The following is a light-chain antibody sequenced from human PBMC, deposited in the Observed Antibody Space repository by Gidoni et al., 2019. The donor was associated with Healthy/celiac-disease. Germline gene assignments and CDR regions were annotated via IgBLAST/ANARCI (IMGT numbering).Light chain of an antibody. CDR2: GAS. Sequence: EIVLTQSPGTLSMSPGERATLSCRASQSVSSSYLAWYQQTPGQAPRLLIYGASSRATGLPDRFSGSGSATDFTLTISLLEPEDFAVYYCQHYGSSPWTFGQGTKVEIK. V-gene: IGKV3-20*01. CDR1: QSVSSSY. CDR3: QHYGSSPWT. J-gene: IGKJ1*01.